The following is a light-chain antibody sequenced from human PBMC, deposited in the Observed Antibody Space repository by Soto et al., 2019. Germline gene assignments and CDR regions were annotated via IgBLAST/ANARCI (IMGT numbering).Light chain of an antibody. CDR3: QQYNSYPRT. Sequence: DIQMTQSPSTLSASVGDRVTITCRASESISGWLAWYQQKPGKAPKLVIFKASTLESGVPSRFSGSGSGTEFTLSISSLQPDDFATYYCQQYNSYPRTFGQGIKVEIK. J-gene: IGKJ1*01. V-gene: IGKV1-5*03. CDR2: KAS. CDR1: ESISGW.